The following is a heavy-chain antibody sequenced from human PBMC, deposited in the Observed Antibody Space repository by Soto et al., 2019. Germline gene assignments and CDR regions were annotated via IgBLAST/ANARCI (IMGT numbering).Heavy chain of an antibody. V-gene: IGHV4-34*01. CDR1: GGSFSGYY. Sequence: QVQLQQWGAGLLKPSETLSLTCAVYGGSFSGYYWSWIRQPPGKGLEWIGEINHSGSTNYNPSLKSRVTISVDTSKNQFSLKLSSVTAADTAVYYCARGRPPRYYDFWSGYSMSWFDPWGQGTLVTVSS. D-gene: IGHD3-3*01. CDR3: ARGRPPRYYDFWSGYSMSWFDP. CDR2: INHSGST. J-gene: IGHJ5*02.